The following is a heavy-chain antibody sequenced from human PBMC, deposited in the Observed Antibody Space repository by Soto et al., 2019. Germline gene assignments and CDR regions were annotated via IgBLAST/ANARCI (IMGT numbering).Heavy chain of an antibody. D-gene: IGHD2-15*01. Sequence: QVQLQESGPGLVKPSGTLSLTCAVSGGSISSINWWSWVRQPPGKGLEWIGEIYHSGSTNYNPSLKSRVTISVAKSKNQFSLKLSSVTAADTAVYYCARGDCSGGSCYSVDIWGQGTMVTVSS. CDR1: GGSISSINW. J-gene: IGHJ3*02. CDR2: IYHSGST. CDR3: ARGDCSGGSCYSVDI. V-gene: IGHV4-4*02.